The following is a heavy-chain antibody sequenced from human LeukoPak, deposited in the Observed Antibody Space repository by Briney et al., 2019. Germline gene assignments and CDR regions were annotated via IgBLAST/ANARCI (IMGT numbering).Heavy chain of an antibody. D-gene: IGHD6-19*01. CDR2: INHSGSN. CDR1: GGSFSGYY. V-gene: IGHV4-34*01. Sequence: SETLSLTCAVYGGSFSGYYWRWLRQPPGKGLEWFGEINHSGSNKYNPSLKRGVTISEETSKNQFSLKLSSVTAADTAVYYCAREGSKQWLVNWFDPWGQGTLVTVSS. J-gene: IGHJ5*02. CDR3: AREGSKQWLVNWFDP.